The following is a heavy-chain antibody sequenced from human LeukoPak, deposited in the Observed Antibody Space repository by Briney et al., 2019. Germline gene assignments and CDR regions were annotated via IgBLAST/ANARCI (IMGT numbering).Heavy chain of an antibody. V-gene: IGHV3-23*01. Sequence: GGSLRLSCAASGFTFSNSALNWVRQAPGKGLEWVSTIANSGDNTYYADSVKGRFTISRDNFRNTLYLQMNSLRAEDTAVYYCAKDVTYCSGGSCYWGPFDYWGQGTLVTVSS. CDR3: AKDVTYCSGGSCYWGPFDY. D-gene: IGHD2-15*01. CDR2: IANSGDNT. J-gene: IGHJ4*02. CDR1: GFTFSNSA.